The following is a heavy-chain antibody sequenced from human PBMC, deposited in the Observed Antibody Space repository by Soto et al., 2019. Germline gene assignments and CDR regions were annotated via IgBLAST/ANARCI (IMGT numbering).Heavy chain of an antibody. CDR1: GYSFSSYW. CDR3: ARGRAAAGMFHYYYGMDV. J-gene: IGHJ6*02. CDR2: IYPGDSDT. D-gene: IGHD6-13*01. Sequence: PGESLKISCKGSGYSFSSYWIGWVRQMPGKGLEWMGIIYPGDSDTRYSPSFQGQVTISADKSISTAYLQWSSLKASDTAMYYCARGRAAAGMFHYYYGMDVWGQGTTVTVSS. V-gene: IGHV5-51*01.